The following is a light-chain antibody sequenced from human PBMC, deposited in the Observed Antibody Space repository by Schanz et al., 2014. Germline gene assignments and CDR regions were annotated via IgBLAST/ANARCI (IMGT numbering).Light chain of an antibody. J-gene: IGKJ1*01. Sequence: EIVLTQSPVTLSLSPGERATLSCRTSQSIYNSLLAWYQQKPGQAPRLLIYGASSRATGVPDRFSGSGSGTDFTLTISRLEPEDFAVYFCHQFGYSSWTFGQGTKVEI. CDR1: QSIYNSL. V-gene: IGKV3-20*01. CDR2: GAS. CDR3: HQFGYSSWT.